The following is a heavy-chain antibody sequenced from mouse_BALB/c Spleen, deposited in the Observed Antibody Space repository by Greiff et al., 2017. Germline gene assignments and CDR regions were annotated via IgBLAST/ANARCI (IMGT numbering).Heavy chain of an antibody. J-gene: IGHJ4*01. CDR1: GFSLTSYG. V-gene: IGHV2-9*02. CDR2: IWAGGST. CDR3: ARGRSLAMDD. Sequence: QVQLKESGPGLVAPSQSLSITCTVSGFSLTSYGVHWVRQPPGKGLEWLGVIWAGGSTNYNSALMSRLSISKDNSKSQVFLKMNSLQTDDTAMYYSARGRSLAMDDWGQGTSVTVSS.